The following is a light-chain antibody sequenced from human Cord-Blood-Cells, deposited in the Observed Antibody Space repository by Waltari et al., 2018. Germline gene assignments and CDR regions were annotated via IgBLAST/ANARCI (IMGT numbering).Light chain of an antibody. Sequence: EIVLTQSPGTLSLSPGERATLSCRASQSVSSSYLAWYQQKPGQAPRLLIYGASSRATGIPDRFSGRGSWTDFTLTINRLKPEDFAVYYCQQYGSSPPFTFGPGTKVDIK. CDR2: GAS. J-gene: IGKJ3*01. CDR1: QSVSSSY. V-gene: IGKV3-20*01. CDR3: QQYGSSPPFT.